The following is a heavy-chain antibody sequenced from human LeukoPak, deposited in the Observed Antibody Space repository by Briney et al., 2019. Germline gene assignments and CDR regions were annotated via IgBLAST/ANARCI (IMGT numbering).Heavy chain of an antibody. J-gene: IGHJ4*02. CDR1: GFTFSSYA. V-gene: IGHV3-23*01. CDR3: AKVAEMGTILGKFDN. Sequence: PGGSLRLSCAASGFTFSSYAMSWVRQAPGKGLEWVSAISGNGGRTYYGDSVKGRFTISRDNSKNTLYLQINSLRAEDTAVFYCAKVAEMGTILGKFDNWGQGTLVTVSS. D-gene: IGHD5-24*01. CDR2: ISGNGGRT.